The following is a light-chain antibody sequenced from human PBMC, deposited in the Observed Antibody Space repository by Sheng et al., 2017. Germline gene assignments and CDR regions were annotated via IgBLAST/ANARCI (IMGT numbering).Light chain of an antibody. V-gene: IGKV1-33*01. Sequence: DIQMTQSPSSLSASVGDRVTITCQASQDISNYLNWYQQKPGKAPKLLIYDASNLQTGVPSRFSGSGSDTDFTLTISSLQPEDVATYYCQHYDSLPPWTFGQGPRWKSN. CDR3: QHYDSLPPWT. CDR1: QDISNY. J-gene: IGKJ1*01. CDR2: DAS.